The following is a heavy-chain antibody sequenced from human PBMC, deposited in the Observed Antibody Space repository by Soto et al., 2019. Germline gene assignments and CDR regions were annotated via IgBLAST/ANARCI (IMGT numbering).Heavy chain of an antibody. D-gene: IGHD5-12*01. CDR3: ARDVRGYNRDYRWTIDQ. CDR2: INPTVHTT. J-gene: IGHJ4*02. V-gene: IGHV1-46*01. CDR1: GYTFTTYF. Sequence: VSVKVSCKASGYTFTTYFIHWVRQAPGQGLEWMGIINPTVHTTSYAQKFQGRVTMTSDTSTSTVYMELSSLRSEDTAVYYCARDVRGYNRDYRWTIDQWGQGTLVTVSS.